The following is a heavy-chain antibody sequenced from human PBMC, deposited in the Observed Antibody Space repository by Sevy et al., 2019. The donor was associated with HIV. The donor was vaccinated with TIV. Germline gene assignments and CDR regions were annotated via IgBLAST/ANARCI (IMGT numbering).Heavy chain of an antibody. V-gene: IGHV3-72*01. CDR2: IRNKADSYTT. CDR1: GFTFSDHY. CDR3: ATHAGIAAAGRVLDY. Sequence: GGSLRISCAASGFTFSDHYMEWVRQAPGKGLEWVGRIRNKADSYTTEYAASVKGRFTISRDDSKNSLYLLMNSLKTEDTAVYYCATHAGIAAAGRVLDYWGQGTLVTVSS. J-gene: IGHJ4*02. D-gene: IGHD6-13*01.